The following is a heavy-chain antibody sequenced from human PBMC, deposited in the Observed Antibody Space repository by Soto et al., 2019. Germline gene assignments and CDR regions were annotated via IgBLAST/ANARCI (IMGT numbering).Heavy chain of an antibody. J-gene: IGHJ2*01. CDR3: VRDSGANYGTFWYFDL. CDR1: GFSFNFYA. D-gene: IGHD5-18*01. V-gene: IGHV3-30-3*01. Sequence: QVQLVESGGGVDQPGRSLRISCAATGFSFNFYAMYWVRQAPGKGLEWVAMISNDGSSENYADSVRGRFIISRDNSKKTLFLQMNSLRPEDTATYYCVRDSGANYGTFWYFDLWGRGTLVTVSS. CDR2: ISNDGSSE.